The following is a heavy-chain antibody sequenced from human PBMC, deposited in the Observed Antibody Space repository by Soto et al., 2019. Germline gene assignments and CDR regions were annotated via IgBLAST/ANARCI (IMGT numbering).Heavy chain of an antibody. CDR2: ISSSSSYI. CDR3: ARAWQQLREIDY. J-gene: IGHJ4*02. V-gene: IGHV3-21*04. D-gene: IGHD6-13*01. Sequence: PGGSLRLSCAASGFTFSSYSMNWVRQAPGKGLEWVSSISSSSSYIYYADSVKGRFTISRDNAKNSLYLQMDILRAEDTAVYYCARAWQQLREIDYWGQGTLVTVSS. CDR1: GFTFSSYS.